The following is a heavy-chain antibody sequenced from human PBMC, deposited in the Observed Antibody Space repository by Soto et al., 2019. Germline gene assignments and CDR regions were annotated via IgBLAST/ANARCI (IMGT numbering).Heavy chain of an antibody. D-gene: IGHD3-22*01. J-gene: IGHJ5*02. Sequence: SVKVSCKASGGTFSSYAISWVRQAPGQGLEWMGGIIPIFGTANYAQKFQGRVTITADESTSTAYMELSSLRSEDTAVYYCARDCDYYDSSGYYHQYNWFDPWGQGTLVTVSS. CDR3: ARDCDYYDSSGYYHQYNWFDP. CDR2: IIPIFGTA. CDR1: GGTFSSYA. V-gene: IGHV1-69*13.